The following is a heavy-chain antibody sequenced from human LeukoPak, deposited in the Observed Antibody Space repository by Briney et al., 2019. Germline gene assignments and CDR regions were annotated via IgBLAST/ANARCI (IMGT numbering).Heavy chain of an antibody. CDR2: INPSGGST. V-gene: IGHV1-46*01. J-gene: IGHJ2*01. CDR3: ARARPTNWYFDL. D-gene: IGHD5-12*01. CDR1: GYTFTSYY. Sequence: ASVKVSCKASGYTFTSYYMHWVRQAPGQGLEWMGIINPSGGSTSYAQKFQGRVTMTRDTSTSTVYMELSSLRSENTAVYYCARARPTNWYFDLWGRGTLVTVSS.